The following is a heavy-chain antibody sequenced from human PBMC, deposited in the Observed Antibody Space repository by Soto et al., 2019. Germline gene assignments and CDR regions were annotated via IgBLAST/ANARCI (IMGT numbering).Heavy chain of an antibody. J-gene: IGHJ4*02. D-gene: IGHD2-2*01. Sequence: PSETLSLTCTVSGGSISSGDFYWSWIRQPPGKGLELIGNIYYSGSTYYNPSLRSRAIMSVDTSQNQFSLKLSSLTAADTAVYLCARPDAFRDRFEYWGQGALVAVFS. CDR3: ARPDAFRDRFEY. V-gene: IGHV4-30-4*01. CDR2: IYYSGST. CDR1: GGSISSGDFY.